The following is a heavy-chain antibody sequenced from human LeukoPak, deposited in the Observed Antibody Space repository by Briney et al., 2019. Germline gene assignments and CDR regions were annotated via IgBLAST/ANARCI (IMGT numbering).Heavy chain of an antibody. CDR3: ARDRIAARSFDH. Sequence: ASVKVSCKASGGTFSSYAISLVRQAPGQGLEWMGRIIPIFGTANYAQKFQGRVTITTDKSTGTAYMELSSLRSEDTAVYYCARDRIAARSFDHWGQGTLVTVSS. D-gene: IGHD6-6*01. V-gene: IGHV1-69*05. CDR2: IIPIFGTA. CDR1: GGTFSSYA. J-gene: IGHJ5*02.